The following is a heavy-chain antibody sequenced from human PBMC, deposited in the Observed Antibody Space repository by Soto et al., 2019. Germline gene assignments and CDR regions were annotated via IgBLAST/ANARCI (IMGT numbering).Heavy chain of an antibody. D-gene: IGHD1-26*01. CDR3: CHTWV. CDR1: GFSISDYW. J-gene: IGHJ4*02. V-gene: IGHV3-7*01. CDR2: INEDGSEE. Sequence: EVQMVESGGSLVQPGGSLRLSCAASGFSISDYWMSWVRQAPGKGLEWVGNINEDGSEENYVDSVKGRFTISRDNARNSLYLQMNSLRVEDTAVYYCCHTWVGGQGTLVTVSS.